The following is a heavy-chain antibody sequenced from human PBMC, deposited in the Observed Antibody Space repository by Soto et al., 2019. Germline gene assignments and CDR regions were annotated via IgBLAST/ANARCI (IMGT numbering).Heavy chain of an antibody. J-gene: IGHJ6*03. CDR1: GFSFSSYS. V-gene: IGHV3-21*01. CDR2: ISSSSSYI. D-gene: IGHD3-3*01. CDR3: ARVRYDFWTGYLDYYYYYMDV. Sequence: EVQLVESGGGLVKPGGSLRLSCAASGFSFSSYSMNWVRQAPEKGMEWVSSISSSSSYIYYADSVKGRFTISRDNAKNLRYLQMNSLRADDTALYYCARVRYDFWTGYLDYYYYYMDVWGKGTTVSVSS.